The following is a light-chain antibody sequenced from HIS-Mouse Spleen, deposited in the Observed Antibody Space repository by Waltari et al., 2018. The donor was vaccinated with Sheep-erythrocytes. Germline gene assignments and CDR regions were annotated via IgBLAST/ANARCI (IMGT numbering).Light chain of an antibody. CDR3: LQDYNYPYT. V-gene: IGKV1-6*01. CDR1: EGIRND. Sequence: AIQMTQSPSSLSASVGDRVNITCRASEGIRNDLGWYQQKPGKAPKLLIYAASSLQSGVPSRFSGSGSGTDFTLTISSLQPEDFATYYCLQDYNYPYTFGQGTKLEIK. J-gene: IGKJ2*01. CDR2: AAS.